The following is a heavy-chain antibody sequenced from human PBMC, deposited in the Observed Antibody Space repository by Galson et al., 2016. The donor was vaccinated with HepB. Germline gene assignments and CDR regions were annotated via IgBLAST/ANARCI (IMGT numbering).Heavy chain of an antibody. D-gene: IGHD6-13*01. Sequence: SLRLSCAASGFTFSRYGMHWVRQAPGKGLEWVALIWSDGSNKYYADSVKGRFTISRDNSKNTAYLQMNSLRAEDRAVYYCAREAGIAAAATYDYWGPGTIVTVSS. J-gene: IGHJ3*01. CDR2: IWSDGSNK. CDR3: AREAGIAAAATYDY. CDR1: GFTFSRYG. V-gene: IGHV3-33*01.